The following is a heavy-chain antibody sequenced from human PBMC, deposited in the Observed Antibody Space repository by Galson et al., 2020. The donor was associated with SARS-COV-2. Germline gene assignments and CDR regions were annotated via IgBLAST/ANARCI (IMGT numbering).Heavy chain of an antibody. CDR3: VNYDPISH. CDR2: ISWNSGSI. CDR1: GFTFDDYA. J-gene: IGHJ4*02. Sequence: GGSLRLSCAASGFTFDDYAMHWVRQAPGKGLEWVSGISWNSGSIGYADSVKGRFTISRDNAKNSLYLQMNSLRAEDTALYYCVNYDPISHWGQGTLVTVSS. D-gene: IGHD3-22*01. V-gene: IGHV3-9*01.